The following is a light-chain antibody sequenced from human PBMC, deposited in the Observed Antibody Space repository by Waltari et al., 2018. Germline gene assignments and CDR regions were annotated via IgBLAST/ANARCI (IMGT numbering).Light chain of an antibody. CDR1: SSNIGSDS. J-gene: IGLJ1*01. CDR3: AAWDRIRNVYV. CDR2: RNG. Sequence: QSVLTQPPSASGTPGQRVLISCSGSSSNIGSDSVDWYQQFRGTAPKLLIYRNGQRPSGVRGRCSGSRSGASASLALSGRESEDEAGYCCAAWDRIRNVYVFGGGTKVTVL. V-gene: IGLV1-44*01.